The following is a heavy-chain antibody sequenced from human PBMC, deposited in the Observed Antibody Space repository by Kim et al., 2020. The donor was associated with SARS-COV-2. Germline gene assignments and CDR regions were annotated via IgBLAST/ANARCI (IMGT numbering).Heavy chain of an antibody. V-gene: IGHV3-30*18. J-gene: IGHJ6*02. CDR3: AKSGLPFRDGYYYYGMDV. CDR1: GFTFSSYG. D-gene: IGHD3-10*01. CDR2: ISYDGSNK. Sequence: GGSLRLSCAASGFTFSSYGMHWVRQAPGKGLEWVAVISYDGSNKYYADSVKGRFTISRDNSKNTLYLQMNSLRAEDTAVYYCAKSGLPFRDGYYYYGMDVWGQGTTVTVSS.